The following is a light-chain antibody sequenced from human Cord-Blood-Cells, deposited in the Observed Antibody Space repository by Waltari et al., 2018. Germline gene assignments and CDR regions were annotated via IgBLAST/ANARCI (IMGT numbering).Light chain of an antibody. V-gene: IGLV2-14*01. CDR1: SSDAGGYNY. Sequence: QSALTQPASVSGSPGQSITISCTGTSSDAGGYNYVSWYQQHPGKAPKLMIYDVINRPSGVSNRFSGSKSGNTASLTISGLQAEDEADYYCSSYTSSSTLVVFGTGTKVTVL. J-gene: IGLJ1*01. CDR3: SSYTSSSTLVV. CDR2: DVI.